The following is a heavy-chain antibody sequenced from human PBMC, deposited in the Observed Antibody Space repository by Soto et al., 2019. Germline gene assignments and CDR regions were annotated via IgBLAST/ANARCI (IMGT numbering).Heavy chain of an antibody. V-gene: IGHV3-7*01. Sequence: EVQLVESGGGLVQPGGSLRLSCAASGFTFNRYWMTWVRQAPGKGPEWVANINQDGSEKYCVDSVKGRFTISRDNAKNSLYLQLNSLRAEDTAVYYCAREFWGSVGNDYWGQGTLVTVSS. D-gene: IGHD3-16*01. J-gene: IGHJ4*02. CDR1: GFTFNRYW. CDR3: AREFWGSVGNDY. CDR2: INQDGSEK.